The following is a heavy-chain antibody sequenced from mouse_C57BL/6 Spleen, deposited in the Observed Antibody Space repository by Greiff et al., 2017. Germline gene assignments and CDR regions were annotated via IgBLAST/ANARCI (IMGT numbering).Heavy chain of an antibody. Sequence: VMLVESGPGLVAPSQSLSITCTVSGFSLTSYAISWVRQPPGKGLEWLGVIWTGGGTNYNSALKSRLSISKDNSKSQVFLKMNSLQTDDTARYYCARNVYYGSHWYFDVWGTGTTVTVSS. CDR2: IWTGGGT. V-gene: IGHV2-9-1*01. CDR1: GFSLTSYA. CDR3: ARNVYYGSHWYFDV. D-gene: IGHD1-1*01. J-gene: IGHJ1*03.